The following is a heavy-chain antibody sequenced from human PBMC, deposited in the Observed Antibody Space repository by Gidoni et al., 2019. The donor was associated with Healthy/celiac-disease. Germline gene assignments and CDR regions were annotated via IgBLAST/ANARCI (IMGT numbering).Heavy chain of an antibody. CDR1: GFTLSSYA. J-gene: IGHJ4*02. D-gene: IGHD5-18*01. CDR3: AKVRHSYAQTLYYFDY. V-gene: IGHV3-23*01. CDR2: ISGSGGST. Sequence: EVQLLESGGGLVQPGGSMRLSCAASGFTLSSYAMSWVRQAPGKGLEWVSAISGSGGSTYYADSVKGRFTISRDNSKNTLYLQMNSLRAEDTAVYYCAKVRHSYAQTLYYFDYWGQGTLVTVSS.